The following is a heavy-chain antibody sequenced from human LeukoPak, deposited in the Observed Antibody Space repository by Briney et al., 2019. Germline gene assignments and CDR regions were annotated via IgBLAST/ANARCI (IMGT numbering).Heavy chain of an antibody. V-gene: IGHV4-34*01. CDR2: INHSGST. D-gene: IGHD2-2*01. CDR1: GGSFSGYY. J-gene: IGHJ4*02. CDR3: ARGVWVVVVPAAAPYFDY. Sequence: SETLSLTCAVYGGSFSGYYWSWTRQPPGKGLEWIGEINHSGSTNYNPSLKSRVTISVDTSKNQFSLKLSSVTAADTAVYYCARGVWVVVVPAAAPYFDYWGQGTLVTVSS.